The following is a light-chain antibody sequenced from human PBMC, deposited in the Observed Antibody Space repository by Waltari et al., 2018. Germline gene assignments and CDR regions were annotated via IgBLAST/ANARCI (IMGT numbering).Light chain of an antibody. Sequence: QSALTQPASVSGSPGQSITISCTAVNSNVDILHLVSWYQHHPGRNPRLLLYEISQRPSGISDRFSGSKSGSTASLTSARLQPEDEADYFCCSFAGYGIYVFGSGTQVSVL. J-gene: IGLJ1*01. CDR3: CSFAGYGIYV. CDR2: EIS. CDR1: NSNVDILHL. V-gene: IGLV2-23*02.